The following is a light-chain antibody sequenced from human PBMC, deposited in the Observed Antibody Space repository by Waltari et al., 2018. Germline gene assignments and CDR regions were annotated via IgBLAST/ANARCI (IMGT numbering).Light chain of an antibody. Sequence: ETVVTQSPATLSMSPGASATLSCRTSQSIGSSLAWYQQRPGQAPRLLIYRASTRATGIPDRFSGSGSETDFTLTISSLQSEDIAIYYCQQYNNWPPGTFGQGTKVEI. CDR1: QSIGSS. CDR2: RAS. V-gene: IGKV3-15*01. J-gene: IGKJ1*01. CDR3: QQYNNWPPGT.